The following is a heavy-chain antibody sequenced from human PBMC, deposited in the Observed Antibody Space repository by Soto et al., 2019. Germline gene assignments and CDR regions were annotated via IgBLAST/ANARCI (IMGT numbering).Heavy chain of an antibody. J-gene: IGHJ4*02. CDR2: IRRHTSVT. D-gene: IGHD2-21*01. Sequence: GGSLRLSCAAFGLTLSTSSMNWVRQAPGRGLEWISNIRRHTSVTAYVDSVKGRFTVSRDNAKNSLSLQMNSLRADDTAVYYCFGGADYSGLGTLVTVSS. CDR1: GLTLSTSS. V-gene: IGHV3-48*04. CDR3: FGGADY.